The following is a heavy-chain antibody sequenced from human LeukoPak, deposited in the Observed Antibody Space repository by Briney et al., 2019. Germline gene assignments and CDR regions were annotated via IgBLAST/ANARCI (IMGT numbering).Heavy chain of an antibody. Sequence: GGSLRLSCTVSGFTVSSNSMSWVRQAPGKGLEWVSFIYSDNTHYSDSVKGRFTISRDNSKNTLYLQMNSLRAEDTAVYYCARDRSYGQPTFDYWGQGTLVTVSS. J-gene: IGHJ4*02. CDR3: ARDRSYGQPTFDY. CDR2: IYSDNT. V-gene: IGHV3-53*01. CDR1: GFTVSSNS. D-gene: IGHD5-18*01.